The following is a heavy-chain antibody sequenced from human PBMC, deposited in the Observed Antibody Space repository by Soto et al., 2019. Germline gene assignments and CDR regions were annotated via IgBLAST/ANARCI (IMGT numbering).Heavy chain of an antibody. CDR1: GFFISSGNY. Sequence: SETLSLTCAVSGFFISSGNYWGWIRKPPGKGLEWIGSIFHGGNTYYNPSLKSRVTISVDMSKNQFSLKLNSVTAADTAVYYCTRARWYDAFDVWGQGTVVTVSS. CDR2: IFHGGNT. V-gene: IGHV4-38-2*01. D-gene: IGHD2-15*01. CDR3: TRARWYDAFDV. J-gene: IGHJ3*01.